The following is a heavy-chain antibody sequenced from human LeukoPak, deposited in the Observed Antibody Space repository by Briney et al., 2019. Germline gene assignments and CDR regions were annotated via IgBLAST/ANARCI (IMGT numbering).Heavy chain of an antibody. Sequence: SVKVSCKASGGTFSSYAISWVRQAPGQGLEWMGRIIPILGIANHAQKFQGRVTITADKSTSTAYMELSSLRSEDTAVYYCARDNYAGANWFDPWGQGTLVTVSS. V-gene: IGHV1-69*04. CDR2: IIPILGIA. CDR3: ARDNYAGANWFDP. J-gene: IGHJ5*02. CDR1: GGTFSSYA. D-gene: IGHD1-7*01.